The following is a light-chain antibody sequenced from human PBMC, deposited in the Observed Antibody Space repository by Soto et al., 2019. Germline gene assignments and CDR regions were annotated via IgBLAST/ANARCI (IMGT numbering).Light chain of an antibody. CDR2: GAS. CDR1: QSVSSSY. J-gene: IGKJ5*01. V-gene: IGKV3D-20*02. Sequence: EIVLTQSPGTLFLSPGEIATLSCRASQSVSSSYLAWYQQKPGQAPRLLIYGASTRATGIPARFSGSRSGTDFTLTISSLEPEDFGVYFCHQRNKFGQGTRLEIK. CDR3: HQRNK.